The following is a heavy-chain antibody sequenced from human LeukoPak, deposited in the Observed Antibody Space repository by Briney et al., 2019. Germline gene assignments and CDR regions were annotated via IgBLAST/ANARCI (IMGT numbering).Heavy chain of an antibody. D-gene: IGHD6-13*01. CDR3: AKSAAAGYYFDY. V-gene: IGHV3-9*03. Sequence: PGRSLRLSCAASGFTFDDYAMHWVRQAPGKGLEWVSGISWNSGSIGYADSVKGRFTISRDKAKNSLYLQMNSLRAEDMALYYCAKSAAAGYYFDYWGQGTLVTVSS. CDR2: ISWNSGSI. CDR1: GFTFDDYA. J-gene: IGHJ4*02.